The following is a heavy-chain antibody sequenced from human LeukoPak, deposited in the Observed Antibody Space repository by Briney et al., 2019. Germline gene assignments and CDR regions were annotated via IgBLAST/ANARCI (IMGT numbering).Heavy chain of an antibody. CDR2: IYTSGST. D-gene: IGHD5-18*01. CDR3: ARQAGKDTASGYYYYMDV. CDR1: GGSISSGSYY. Sequence: SQTLSLTCTVSGGSISSGSYYWSWIRQPAGKGLEWFGRIYTSGSTNYNPSLKSRVTISVDTSKNQFSLKLSSVTAADTAVYYCARQAGKDTASGYYYYMDVWGKGTTVTIPS. J-gene: IGHJ6*03. V-gene: IGHV4-61*02.